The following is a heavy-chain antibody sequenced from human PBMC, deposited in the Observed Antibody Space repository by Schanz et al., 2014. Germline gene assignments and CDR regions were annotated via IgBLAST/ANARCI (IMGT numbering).Heavy chain of an antibody. D-gene: IGHD6-19*01. CDR3: AASSGWHPSTDY. CDR1: GFVFGDYY. V-gene: IGHV3-11*05. J-gene: IGHJ4*02. Sequence: QVQLVESGGGVVKPGGSLRLSCAASGFVFGDYYMTWIRQAPGKGLEWLSYISDSGTYTNYADSVKGRFTISRDNAKSSLYLQMNSLRVEDTAVYYCAASSGWHPSTDYWGQGTLVTVSS. CDR2: ISDSGTYT.